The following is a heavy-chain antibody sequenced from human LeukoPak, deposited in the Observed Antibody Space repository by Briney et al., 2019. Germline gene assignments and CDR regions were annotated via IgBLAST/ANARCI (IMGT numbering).Heavy chain of an antibody. J-gene: IGHJ5*02. D-gene: IGHD3-22*01. Sequence: SETLSLTCTVSGGSISTYYWSWIRQPPGKGLQWIGYIYYTGSTNYNPSLESRVTISVDTSKNQFSLRLSSVTAADTALYYCARAYDSRQNWFDPWGQGTLVTVSS. CDR1: GGSISTYY. CDR2: IYYTGST. CDR3: ARAYDSRQNWFDP. V-gene: IGHV4-59*01.